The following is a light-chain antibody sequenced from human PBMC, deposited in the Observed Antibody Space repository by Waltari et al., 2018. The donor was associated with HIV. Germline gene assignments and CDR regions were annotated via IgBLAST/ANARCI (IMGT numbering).Light chain of an antibody. CDR3: VLFMGNGIWV. V-gene: IGLV8-61*01. Sequence: QTVVTHEPSFSVSPGGTVTPTCGLSSGSVSTSYYPSWYQQTPGQAPRTLIYSTNTRSSGVPDRFSGSILGNKAALTITGAQADDESDYYCVLFMGNGIWVFGGGTKLTVL. CDR1: SGSVSTSYY. CDR2: STN. J-gene: IGLJ3*02.